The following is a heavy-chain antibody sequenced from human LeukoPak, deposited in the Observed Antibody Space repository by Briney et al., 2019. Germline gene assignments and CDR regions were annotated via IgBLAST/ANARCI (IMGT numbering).Heavy chain of an antibody. Sequence: GGSLRLSCAASGFTFSRYGMTWVRQAPGKGLEWVSTISDTGDSTYYADSVKGRFTISRDNSESTLYLQMNGLRAEDTAIYFCATGAYCDHWGQGTLVTVSS. CDR1: GFTFSRYG. CDR2: ISDTGDST. CDR3: ATGAYCDH. V-gene: IGHV3-23*01. J-gene: IGHJ4*02.